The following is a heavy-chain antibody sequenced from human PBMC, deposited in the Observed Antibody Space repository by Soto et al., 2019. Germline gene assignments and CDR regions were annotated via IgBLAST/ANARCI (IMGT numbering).Heavy chain of an antibody. CDR2: IITVLGTT. J-gene: IGHJ6*02. V-gene: IGHV1-69*08. D-gene: IGHD2-21*01. Sequence: QVQLVQSGAELKKTGSSVKVSCRASGDTFSSYAVNWVRQAPGRGLEWMGRIITVLGTTDYAQNFKGRVTITAEKSTKTVYMELSSLRSEETAVYYCARRRYCGYDCYHKHYYGMDVWGQGTTVTVAS. CDR1: GDTFSSYA. CDR3: ARRRYCGYDCYHKHYYGMDV.